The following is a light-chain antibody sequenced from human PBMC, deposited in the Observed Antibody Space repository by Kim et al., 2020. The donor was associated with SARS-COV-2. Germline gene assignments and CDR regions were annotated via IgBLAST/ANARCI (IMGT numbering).Light chain of an antibody. V-gene: IGKV1-39*01. CDR2: GTS. CDR3: QQSYSTPRT. Sequence: ASVGDRVTITCRASQSISTYLNWYQQAPGKAPKLRIYGTSSLQSGVPSRFSGSGSGTDFTLTISSLQPEDFATFYCQQSYSTPRTFGPGTKVDIK. J-gene: IGKJ3*01. CDR1: QSISTY.